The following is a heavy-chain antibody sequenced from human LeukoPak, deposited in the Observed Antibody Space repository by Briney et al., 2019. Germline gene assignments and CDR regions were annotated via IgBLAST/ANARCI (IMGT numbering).Heavy chain of an antibody. CDR3: TPDPDYGMDV. Sequence: GGSLRLSCAASGFTFNNAWMSWVRQAPGKGLEWVGRIKSQTNGGTTDYAAPVKGRFTISRDDSKNTLYLQMNSLKTEDTAVYYCTPDPDYGMDVWGQGTTVTVSS. J-gene: IGHJ6*02. CDR2: IKSQTNGGTT. V-gene: IGHV3-15*01. CDR1: GFTFNNAW.